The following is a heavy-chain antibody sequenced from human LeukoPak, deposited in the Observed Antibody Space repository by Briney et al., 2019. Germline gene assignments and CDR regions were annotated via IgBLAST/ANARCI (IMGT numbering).Heavy chain of an antibody. V-gene: IGHV3-48*02. CDR3: ATDQRYAFDY. CDR2: IRTTAEGAKYA. CDR1: GFSFTDYP. J-gene: IGHJ4*02. Sequence: GGSLRLSCAASGFSFTDYPMNWVRQAPGKGLEWISNIRTTAEGAKYAYYADSVKGRVTISRDDGKNTLYLHMNSLRDDDTAVYYCATDQRYAFDYWGQGILVTVSS. D-gene: IGHD3-9*01.